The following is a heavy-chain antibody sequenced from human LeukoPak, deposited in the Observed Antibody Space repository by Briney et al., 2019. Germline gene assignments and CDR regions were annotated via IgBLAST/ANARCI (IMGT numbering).Heavy chain of an antibody. J-gene: IGHJ4*02. CDR3: AREGGDLEQQLVYYFDY. V-gene: IGHV3-30*04. Sequence: GGSLRLSCAASGFTFSSYAMHWVRQAPGKGLEWVAVISYDGSNKYYADSVKGRFTISRDNSKNTLYLQMNSLRAEDTAVYYCAREGGDLEQQLVYYFDYWGQGTLVTVSS. CDR2: ISYDGSNK. CDR1: GFTFSSYA. D-gene: IGHD6-13*01.